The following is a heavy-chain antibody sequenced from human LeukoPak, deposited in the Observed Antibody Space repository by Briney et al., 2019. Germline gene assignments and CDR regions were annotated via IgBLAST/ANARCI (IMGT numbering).Heavy chain of an antibody. J-gene: IGHJ4*02. D-gene: IGHD1-7*01. V-gene: IGHV3-7*01. Sequence: GGSLRLSCEASGFSVSSNYMSWVRQAPGKGLEWVANIKQDGSEKYYVNSVKGRFTISRDNAKNSLYLQMNSLRAEDTAIYYCAREDDWNYEDYWGQGTLVTVSS. CDR2: IKQDGSEK. CDR3: AREDDWNYEDY. CDR1: GFSVSSNY.